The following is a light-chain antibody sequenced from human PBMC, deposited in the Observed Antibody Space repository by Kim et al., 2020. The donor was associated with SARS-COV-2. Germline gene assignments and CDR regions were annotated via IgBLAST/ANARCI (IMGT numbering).Light chain of an antibody. CDR1: QDISNY. J-gene: IGKJ4*01. CDR2: DAS. V-gene: IGKV1-33*01. CDR3: QQSENLPLT. Sequence: DIQMTQSPSSLSASVGDRVTITCQASQDISNYLNWYQQKPGQAPKLLIFDASTLATGVPSRFSGSGSGTDFTFTITNLQPEDTATFYCQQSENLPLTFGGGTKLEIK.